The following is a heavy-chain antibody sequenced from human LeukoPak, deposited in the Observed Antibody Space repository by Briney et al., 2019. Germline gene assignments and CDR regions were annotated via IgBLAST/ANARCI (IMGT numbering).Heavy chain of an antibody. CDR2: IYYSGST. CDR1: GGSISSSNW. Sequence: PSGTLSLTCAVSGGSISSSNWWTWVRPSPGKGLEWIGEIYYSGSTNYNPSLKSRITISVDKSKNQFSLKLSSVTAADTAVYYCARERSGSEIFARSFDIWGQGTMVTVSS. J-gene: IGHJ3*02. V-gene: IGHV4-4*02. D-gene: IGHD3-3*01. CDR3: ARERSGSEIFARSFDI.